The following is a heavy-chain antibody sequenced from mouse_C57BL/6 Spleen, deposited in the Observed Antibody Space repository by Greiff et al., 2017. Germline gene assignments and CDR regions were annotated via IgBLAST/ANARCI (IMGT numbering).Heavy chain of an antibody. J-gene: IGHJ2*01. Sequence: QVQLKESGPELVKPGASVKISCKASGYAFSSSWMNWVKQRPGKGLEWIGRIYPGDGDTNYNGKFKGKATLTADKSSSTAYMQLSSLTSEDSAVYFCARSHYGSFFDYWGQGTTLTVSS. CDR1: GYAFSSSW. D-gene: IGHD1-1*01. CDR2: IYPGDGDT. CDR3: ARSHYGSFFDY. V-gene: IGHV1-82*01.